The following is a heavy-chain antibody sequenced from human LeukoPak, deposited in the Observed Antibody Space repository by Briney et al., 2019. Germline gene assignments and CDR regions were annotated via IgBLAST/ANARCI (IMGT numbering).Heavy chain of an antibody. V-gene: IGHV4-34*01. CDR2: INHSGST. CDR3: ARGGAAAGHLNPKNLTKFDY. Sequence: SETLSLTCAVYGGSFSGYYWSWIRQPPGKGRVWIGEINHSGSTNYNPSLKIRGTISVDTSKNQFSLKLSSVTAADTAVYYCARGGAAAGHLNPKNLTKFDYWGQGTLVTVSS. CDR1: GGSFSGYY. D-gene: IGHD6-13*01. J-gene: IGHJ4*02.